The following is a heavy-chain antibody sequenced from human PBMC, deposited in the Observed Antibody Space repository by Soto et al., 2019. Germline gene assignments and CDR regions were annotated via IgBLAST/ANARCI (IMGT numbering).Heavy chain of an antibody. CDR3: ARGYDFWSGEDYYYGMDV. V-gene: IGHV4-4*07. D-gene: IGHD3-3*01. J-gene: IGHJ6*02. Sequence: PSETLSLTCTVSGGSISSSYWSWIRQPAGKGLEWIGRIYTSGSTNYNPSLKSRVTMSVDTSKNQFSLKLSSVTAADTAVYYCARGYDFWSGEDYYYGMDVWGQGTTVTVSS. CDR1: GGSISSSY. CDR2: IYTSGST.